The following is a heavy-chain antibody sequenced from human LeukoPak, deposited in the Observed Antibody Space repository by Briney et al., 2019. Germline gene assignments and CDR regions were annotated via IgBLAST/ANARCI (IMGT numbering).Heavy chain of an antibody. V-gene: IGHV3-30*03. CDR2: ISHDGAKK. J-gene: IGHJ6*02. Sequence: QTGGSLRLSCAASGFIFSGYGMHWVRQAPGKGLEWVAHISHDGAKKFYADSMKGRFTISRDDSKNTLSLQMNSLKLEDTAVYFCARWGWKDGLRHGVDVWGQGTTVTVSS. CDR3: ARWGWKDGLRHGVDV. D-gene: IGHD1-1*01. CDR1: GFIFSGYG.